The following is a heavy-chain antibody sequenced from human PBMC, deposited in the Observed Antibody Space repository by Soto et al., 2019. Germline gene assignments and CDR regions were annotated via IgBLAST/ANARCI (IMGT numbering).Heavy chain of an antibody. J-gene: IGHJ3*02. Sequence: GGSLRLSCAASGFTFSDYYMSWIRQAPGKGLEWVSYISSSGSTIYYADSVKGRFTISRDNAKNSLYLQMNSLRAEDTAVYYCARDLLAAAGMKVAFDIWGQGTMVTVSS. V-gene: IGHV3-11*01. CDR1: GFTFSDYY. D-gene: IGHD6-13*01. CDR3: ARDLLAAAGMKVAFDI. CDR2: ISSSGSTI.